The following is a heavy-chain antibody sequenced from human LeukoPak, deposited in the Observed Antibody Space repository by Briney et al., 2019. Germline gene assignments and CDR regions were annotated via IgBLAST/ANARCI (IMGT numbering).Heavy chain of an antibody. Sequence: SETLSLTCTVSGGSISSGSYYWSWIRQPAGKGLEWIGLIYTSGSTNYNPSLKSRVTISVDTSKNQFSLKLSSVTAADTAVYYCARVGVAFFFDYWGLGTLVTVSS. D-gene: IGHD3-3*01. CDR2: IYTSGST. J-gene: IGHJ4*02. V-gene: IGHV4-61*02. CDR1: GGSISSGSYY. CDR3: ARVGVAFFFDY.